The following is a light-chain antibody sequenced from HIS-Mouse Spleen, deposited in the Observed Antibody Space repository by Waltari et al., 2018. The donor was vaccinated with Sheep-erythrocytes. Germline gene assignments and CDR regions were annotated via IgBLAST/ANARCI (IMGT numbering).Light chain of an antibody. J-gene: IGLJ2*01. CDR2: QDS. CDR1: KLGDKY. CDR3: QAWDSSTAVV. Sequence: SYELTQPPSVSVSPGQTASITCSGDKLGDKYACWYQQKPGQSPVLVISQDSMRPSGTPVRFSGSNSGNTATLTISGTQAMDEADYYCQAWDSSTAVVFGGGTKLTVL. V-gene: IGLV3-1*01.